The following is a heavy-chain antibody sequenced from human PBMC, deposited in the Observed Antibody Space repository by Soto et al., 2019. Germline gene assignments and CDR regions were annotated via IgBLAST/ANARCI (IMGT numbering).Heavy chain of an antibody. J-gene: IGHJ5*02. CDR2: INPSGGST. D-gene: IGHD5-12*01. CDR1: GYTFTSYY. V-gene: IGHV1-46*03. Sequence: QVQLVQSGAEVKKPGASVKVSCKASGYTFTSYYMHWVRQAPGQGLEWMGIINPSGGSTSYAQKFQGRFTMTRDTSTSTVYMELSSLRSEDTAVYYCARVAGIVATHSGWFDPWGQGTLVTVSS. CDR3: ARVAGIVATHSGWFDP.